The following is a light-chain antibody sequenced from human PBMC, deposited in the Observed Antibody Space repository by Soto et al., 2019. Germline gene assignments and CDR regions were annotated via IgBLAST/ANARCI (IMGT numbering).Light chain of an antibody. J-gene: IGKJ4*01. V-gene: IGKV3-15*01. Sequence: EIVMTQSPATLSVSPGERATLSCRASESVSSKLVWYQKKPGQAPRLLIHDASTRATGIPARFSGSGSGTEFTLTISSLQPEDYAVYYCQQYNNLPRTFGGGTKVDIK. CDR3: QQYNNLPRT. CDR2: DAS. CDR1: ESVSSK.